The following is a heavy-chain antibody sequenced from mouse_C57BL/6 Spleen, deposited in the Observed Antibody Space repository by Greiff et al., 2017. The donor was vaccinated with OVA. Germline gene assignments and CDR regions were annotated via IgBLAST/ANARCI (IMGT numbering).Heavy chain of an antibody. Sequence: EVNVVESGGDLVKPGGSLKLSCAASGFTFSSYGMSWVRQTPDKRLEWVATISSGGSYTYYPDSVKGRFTISRDNAKNTLYLQMSSLKSEDTAMYYCASYYGSSRWFAYWGQGTLVTVSA. V-gene: IGHV5-6*01. CDR2: ISSGGSYT. CDR3: ASYYGSSRWFAY. J-gene: IGHJ3*01. CDR1: GFTFSSYG. D-gene: IGHD1-1*01.